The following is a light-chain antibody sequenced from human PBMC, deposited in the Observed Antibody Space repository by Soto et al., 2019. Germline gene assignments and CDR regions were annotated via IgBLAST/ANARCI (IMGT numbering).Light chain of an antibody. J-gene: IGKJ4*01. CDR2: AAS. Sequence: EIVLTQSPGTLSLSPGERATLSCRASQTVTKFAWYQQQPAQAPRLVVYAASNGATGSPDGFRGSGSGTHFTRTISRLEPAASAVYYCQQYGRTFGGGTKVDIK. CDR1: QTVTK. V-gene: IGKV3-20*01. CDR3: QQYGRT.